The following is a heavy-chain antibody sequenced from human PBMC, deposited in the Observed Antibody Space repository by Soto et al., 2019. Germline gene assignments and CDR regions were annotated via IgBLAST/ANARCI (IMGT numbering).Heavy chain of an antibody. CDR3: ARGYRYGDTFDY. CDR2: IYASGGT. Sequence: SETLSLTCTVSGDSISNYHWTWIRQPAGKGLEWIGRIYASGGTNYNPSLKSRVTMSVDTAKKQFSLKLNSVTAADTAVYYCARGYRYGDTFDYWGPGTLVTVSS. J-gene: IGHJ4*02. CDR1: GDSISNYH. D-gene: IGHD5-18*01. V-gene: IGHV4-4*07.